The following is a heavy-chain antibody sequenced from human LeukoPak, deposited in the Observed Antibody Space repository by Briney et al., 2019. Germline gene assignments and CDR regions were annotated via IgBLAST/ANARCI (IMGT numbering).Heavy chain of an antibody. CDR2: IKSDGST. V-gene: IGHV3-74*01. Sequence: GGSLRLSCAASGFTFSMYWMHWVRQAPGKGLVWVPRIKSDGSTNYADSVKGRFTISRDNAKNTVSLQMNSLRPEDTGVYYCTRAPSEIGGYYPEYFRHWGQGTLVTVSS. CDR3: TRAPSEIGGYYPEYFRH. D-gene: IGHD3-22*01. CDR1: GFTFSMYW. J-gene: IGHJ1*01.